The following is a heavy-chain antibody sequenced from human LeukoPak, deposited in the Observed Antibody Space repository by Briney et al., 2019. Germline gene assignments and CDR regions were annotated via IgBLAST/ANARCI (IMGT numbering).Heavy chain of an antibody. Sequence: SETLSLTCIVSGASIRNTSDYWGWIRQPPGKALEWIGNIYYTGSTYYNPSLKSRVTISVDMSKNQFSLKLRFVTAADTAVYYCARGELPFFWGQGTLVTVSS. CDR3: ARGELPFF. J-gene: IGHJ4*02. D-gene: IGHD1-26*01. CDR1: GASIRNTSDY. CDR2: IYYTGST. V-gene: IGHV4-39*01.